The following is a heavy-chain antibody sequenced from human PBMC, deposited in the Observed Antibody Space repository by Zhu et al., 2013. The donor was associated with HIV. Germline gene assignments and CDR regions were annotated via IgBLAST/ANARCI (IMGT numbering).Heavy chain of an antibody. CDR2: ISGYNGNT. Sequence: QVQLVQSGGEVRKPGASVKVSCKTSGYIFTSYGITWVRQAPGQGLEWMGWISGYNGNTNYAQKLQGRVTMTTDTSTSTAYMELRSLRSDDTAVYYCARTLGWVQSNLRAFDIWGQGTMVTVSS. CDR3: ARTLGWVQSNLRAFDI. V-gene: IGHV1-18*01. CDR1: GYIFTSYG. J-gene: IGHJ3*02. D-gene: IGHD1-1*01.